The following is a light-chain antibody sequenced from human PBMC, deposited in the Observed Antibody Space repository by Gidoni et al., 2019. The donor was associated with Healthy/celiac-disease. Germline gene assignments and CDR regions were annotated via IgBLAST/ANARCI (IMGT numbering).Light chain of an antibody. CDR2: GNS. V-gene: IGLV1-40*01. Sequence: VLKQLLTVSSGPGQWVPLSCTGSSSNIGAGYDVHWYQQLPGTAPKLLIYGNSNRPSGVPDRFSGSKSGTSASLAIPGLQAEDEADYFFQSYDTSLSAVVFGGGTKLTVL. CDR3: QSYDTSLSAVV. CDR1: SSNIGAGYD. J-gene: IGLJ2*01.